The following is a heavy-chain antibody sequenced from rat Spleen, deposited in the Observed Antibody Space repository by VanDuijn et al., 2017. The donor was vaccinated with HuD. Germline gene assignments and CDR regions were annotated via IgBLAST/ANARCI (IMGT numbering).Heavy chain of an antibody. D-gene: IGHD1-12*02. Sequence: EVQLQESGPGLVKPSQSLSLTCSVTGSSITSGYRWNWIRKFPGNKVEWMGYINSAGGTGFNPPLKSQVSITRDTSTNQFFLQLPSVTTEDTATYYCARYGSYFDYWGQGVMVTVSS. CDR1: GSSITSGYR. J-gene: IGHJ2*01. V-gene: IGHV3-3*01. CDR2: INSAGGT. CDR3: ARYGSYFDY.